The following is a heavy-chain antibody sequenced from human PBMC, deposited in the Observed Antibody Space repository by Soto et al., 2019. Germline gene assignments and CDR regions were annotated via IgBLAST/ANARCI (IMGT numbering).Heavy chain of an antibody. D-gene: IGHD6-19*01. CDR1: GFTFSSYA. CDR3: ASGSGWYQEGFDY. J-gene: IGHJ4*02. CDR2: ISYDGSNK. V-gene: IGHV3-30-3*01. Sequence: QVQLVESGGGVVQPGRSLRLSCAASGFTFSSYAMHWVRQAPGKGLEWVAVISYDGSNKYYADSVKGRFTISRDNSKNTLYLQMNSLRAEDTAVYYCASGSGWYQEGFDYWGQGTLVTVSS.